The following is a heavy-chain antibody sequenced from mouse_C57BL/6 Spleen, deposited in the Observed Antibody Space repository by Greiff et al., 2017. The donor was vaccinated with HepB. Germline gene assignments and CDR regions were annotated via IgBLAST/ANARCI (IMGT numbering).Heavy chain of an antibody. V-gene: IGHV3-6*01. CDR3: ARFITTVVPSYWYFDV. CDR2: ISYDGSN. CDR1: GYSITSGYY. Sequence: EVKLMESGPGLVKPSQSLSLTCSVTGYSITSGYYWNWIRQFPGNKLEWMGYISYDGSNNYNPSLKNRISITRDTSKNQFFLKLNSVTTEDTATYYCARFITTVVPSYWYFDVWGTGTTVTVSS. J-gene: IGHJ1*03. D-gene: IGHD1-1*01.